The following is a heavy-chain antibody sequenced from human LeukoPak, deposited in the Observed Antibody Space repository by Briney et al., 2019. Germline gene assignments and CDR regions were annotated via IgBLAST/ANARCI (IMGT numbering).Heavy chain of an antibody. CDR1: GFTFSSYS. Sequence: GGSLRLSCAASGFTFSSYSMNWVRQAPGKGLEWVSSISSSSSYMYYADSVKGRFTISRDNAKNSLYLQMNSLRAEDTAVYYCARDFHYYDSSGYQNSEYFQHWGQGTLVTVSS. CDR2: ISSSSSYM. J-gene: IGHJ1*01. V-gene: IGHV3-21*01. D-gene: IGHD3-22*01. CDR3: ARDFHYYDSSGYQNSEYFQH.